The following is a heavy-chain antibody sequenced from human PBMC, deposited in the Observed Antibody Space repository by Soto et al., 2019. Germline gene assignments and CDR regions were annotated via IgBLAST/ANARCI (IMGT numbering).Heavy chain of an antibody. CDR2: ISYDGSDK. CDR3: ARELHGGSYGMDV. Sequence: PGRSLRLSCAASGRPFSDYGRHWVRQDPGTGLEWVAVISYDGSDKYYADSVKGRFTISREKAKNSLYLQMNSLSAGDTAVYYCARELHGGSYGMDVWGQGTTVTVSS. V-gene: IGHV3-30*03. J-gene: IGHJ6*02. CDR1: GRPFSDYG.